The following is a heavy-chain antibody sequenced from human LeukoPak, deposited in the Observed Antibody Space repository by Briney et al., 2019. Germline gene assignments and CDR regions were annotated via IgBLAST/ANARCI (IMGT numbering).Heavy chain of an antibody. CDR3: ARGFKAGLFDY. CDR1: GFTFSTYT. V-gene: IGHV3-30*04. CDR2: ISYDGSNK. D-gene: IGHD3/OR15-3a*01. Sequence: GGSLRLSCAASGFTFSTYTIHWVRQAPGKGLEWVAVISYDGSNKFFADSVKGRFTISRVNSRNTVYLQMNSLRAEDTAVYYCARGFKAGLFDYWGQGTLVIVSS. J-gene: IGHJ4*02.